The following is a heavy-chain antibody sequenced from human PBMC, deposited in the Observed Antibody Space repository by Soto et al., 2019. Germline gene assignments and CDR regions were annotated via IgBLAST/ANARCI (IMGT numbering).Heavy chain of an antibody. CDR1: GGTFSSYA. V-gene: IGHV1-69*06. D-gene: IGHD2-2*01. Sequence: ASVNVSFKASGGTFSSYAISWGRQAPGQGLEWMGGIIPIFGTANYAQKFQGRVTITADKSTSTAYMELSSLRSEDTAVYYCARGYCSSTSCPPGGMDVWGQGTTVTVSS. J-gene: IGHJ6*02. CDR3: ARGYCSSTSCPPGGMDV. CDR2: IIPIFGTA.